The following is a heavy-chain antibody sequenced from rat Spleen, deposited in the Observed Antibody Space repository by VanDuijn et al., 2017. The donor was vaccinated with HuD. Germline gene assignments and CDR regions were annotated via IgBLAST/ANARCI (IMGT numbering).Heavy chain of an antibody. CDR3: ARRHYGYTDYFDY. J-gene: IGHJ2*01. CDR2: ISSGGSGT. Sequence: EVQLVESGGGLVQPGRSLKLSCAASGFTFNNYGMAWVRQAPTKGLEWVATISSGGSGTYFPDSVKGRFTISRDNAKSSLYLQMDSLRSEDTATYYCARRHYGYTDYFDYWGQGVMVTVSS. V-gene: IGHV5-29*01. CDR1: GFTFNNYG. D-gene: IGHD1-9*01.